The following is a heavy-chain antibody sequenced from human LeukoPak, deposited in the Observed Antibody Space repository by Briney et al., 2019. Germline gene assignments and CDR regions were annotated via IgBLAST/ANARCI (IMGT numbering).Heavy chain of an antibody. CDR2: ISAYNGNT. CDR1: GYTFTSYG. J-gene: IGHJ4*02. V-gene: IGHV1-18*01. Sequence: GASVKVSCKASGYTFTSYGISWVRQAPGQGLEWMGWISAYNGNTNYAQKLQGRVTMTTDTSTSTAYMELRSLRSDDTAVYYCARDANWSPSAYYDSSGYTSPFDYWGQGTLVTVSS. CDR3: ARDANWSPSAYYDSSGYTSPFDY. D-gene: IGHD3-22*01.